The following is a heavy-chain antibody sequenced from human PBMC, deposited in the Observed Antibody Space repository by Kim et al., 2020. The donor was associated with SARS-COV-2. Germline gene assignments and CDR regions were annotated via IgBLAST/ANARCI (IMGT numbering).Heavy chain of an antibody. Sequence: SETLSLTCNVSGGSISSSSYFWAWIRQPPGKGLEWIGSMYYSGSTYYNASLKSRATISGDTTKNQVSLRLKSVTAADTAVYYCARGRYYYDSSGFSHFDNWGQGTLVPVSS. CDR2: MYYSGST. CDR1: GGSISSSSYF. J-gene: IGHJ4*02. V-gene: IGHV4-39*07. D-gene: IGHD3-22*01. CDR3: ARGRYYYDSSGFSHFDN.